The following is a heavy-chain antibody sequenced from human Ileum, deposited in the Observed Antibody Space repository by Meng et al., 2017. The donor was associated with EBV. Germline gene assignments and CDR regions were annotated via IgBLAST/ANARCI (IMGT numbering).Heavy chain of an antibody. J-gene: IGHJ4*02. D-gene: IGHD6-19*01. CDR1: GDSFFTSTAY. CDR2: IYPSEST. V-gene: IGHV4-39*07. Sequence: QLKLHDDDPGLVTPLATLSLSGAVPGDSFFTSTAYWGWLRQPPGMRLEWIVRIYPSESTLNNPSLKNRATISLDTSHNRFSLKLTSVTYADTAIYYCARDIAIAGIHGGDYFDYWGQGTLVTVSS. CDR3: ARDIAIAGIHGGDYFDY.